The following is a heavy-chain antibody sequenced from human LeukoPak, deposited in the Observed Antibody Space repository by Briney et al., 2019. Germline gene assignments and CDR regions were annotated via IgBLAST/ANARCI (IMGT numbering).Heavy chain of an antibody. D-gene: IGHD1-26*01. CDR3: ARPPKVGATTPSVDY. Sequence: GGSLRLSCEGSGFTFSGYYMSWIRQAPGKGLEWVSYINPSGSTIYYADSVKGRFTISRDNAKNSLYLQMNSLRAEDTAVYYCARPPKVGATTPSVDYWGQGTLVTVSS. V-gene: IGHV3-11*04. CDR1: GFTFSGYY. CDR2: INPSGSTI. J-gene: IGHJ4*02.